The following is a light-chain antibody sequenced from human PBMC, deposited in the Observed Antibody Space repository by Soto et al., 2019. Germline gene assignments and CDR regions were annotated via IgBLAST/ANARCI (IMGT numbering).Light chain of an antibody. CDR1: QSVSGN. Sequence: EIVMTQSPATLSVSPGERATLSCRASQSVSGNLAWYQQTPGQAPRLLIYDTSSRATGIPARFSGSGSVTEFTLTISSLQSEDFAVYYCQQYHKWPTFGQGTRLEIK. J-gene: IGKJ5*01. CDR2: DTS. CDR3: QQYHKWPT. V-gene: IGKV3-15*01.